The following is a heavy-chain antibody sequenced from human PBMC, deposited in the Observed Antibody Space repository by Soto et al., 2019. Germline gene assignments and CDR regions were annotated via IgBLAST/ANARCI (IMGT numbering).Heavy chain of an antibody. V-gene: IGHV5-51*01. CDR1: GYSFTTYW. Sequence: GESLKISCQASGYSFTTYWIAWVRQKPGKGLEWMGITHPGESQTRYSPSFQGQVTISFDRSTSTAYLQWSSLKASDTAIYYCARHENYCYAYYGMDVWCQGRTVTVSS. CDR3: ARHENYCYAYYGMDV. J-gene: IGHJ6*02. CDR2: THPGESQT.